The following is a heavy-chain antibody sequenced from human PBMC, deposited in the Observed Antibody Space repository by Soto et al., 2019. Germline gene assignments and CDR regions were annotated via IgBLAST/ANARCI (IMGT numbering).Heavy chain of an antibody. V-gene: IGHV2-5*02. D-gene: IGHD3-10*01. CDR1: GFSLTTSGVG. CDR3: AHSSGRSGDY. J-gene: IGHJ4*02. CDR2: LYWDDDK. Sequence: QITLKESGPTLVKPTQTPTLTCTFSGFSLTTSGVGVGWIRQPPGKALEWLALLYWDDDKRYNPSLKSRLTITMDTSNNQVVLTMTNMDPVDTGTYFCAHSSGRSGDYWGQGALVTVSS.